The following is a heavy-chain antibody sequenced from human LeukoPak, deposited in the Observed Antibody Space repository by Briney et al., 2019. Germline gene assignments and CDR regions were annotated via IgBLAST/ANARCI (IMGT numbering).Heavy chain of an antibody. CDR1: GFVFSGYW. V-gene: IGHV3-7*05. J-gene: IGHJ4*02. CDR2: IKQDGSEK. Sequence: GGSLKLSCEASGFVFSGYWMSWVRQAPGKGLEWVANIKQDGSEKNYVDSAKGRSTVSRDNAKNSLYLQMNSLTVEDTAVYFCASTQSFDYWGQGTLVTVSS. CDR3: ASTQSFDY.